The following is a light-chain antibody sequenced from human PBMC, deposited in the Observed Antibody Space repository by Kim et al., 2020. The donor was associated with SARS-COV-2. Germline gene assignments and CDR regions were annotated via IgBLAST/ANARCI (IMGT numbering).Light chain of an antibody. V-gene: IGLV3-1*01. CDR1: KLGDKY. Sequence: SVSPGQTASITGAGDKLGDKYVCWYQQKPGQSPVLVICQANKRPSGIPERFSGSNSGNTATLTISGTQAMDEADYYCEAWDSSSVVFGGGAQLTVL. J-gene: IGLJ2*01. CDR3: EAWDSSSVV. CDR2: QAN.